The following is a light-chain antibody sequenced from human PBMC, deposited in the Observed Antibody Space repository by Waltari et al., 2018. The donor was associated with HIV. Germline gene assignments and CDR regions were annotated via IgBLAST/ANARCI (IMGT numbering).Light chain of an antibody. CDR1: QSINSVY. Sequence: EIVLTQSPGTLSLSPGERAILSCRASQSINSVYLAWYQQIPGQAPRLLISGASSRATGILDRFSGSGSGADFTLTISRLEPEDFAVYYCQQYGSSPLYTFGQGTKLEIK. CDR3: QQYGSSPLYT. J-gene: IGKJ2*01. CDR2: GAS. V-gene: IGKV3-20*01.